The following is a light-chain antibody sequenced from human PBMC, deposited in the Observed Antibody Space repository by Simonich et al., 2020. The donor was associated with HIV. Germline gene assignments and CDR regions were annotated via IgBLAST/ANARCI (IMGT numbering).Light chain of an antibody. CDR2: SNN. CDR1: SSNIGSNT. CDR3: ATWDDSLNGPV. V-gene: IGLV1-44*01. Sequence: QSVLTQPPSASGTPGQRGTISCSGSSSNIGSNTVNWYQQLPGTAPKLLIYSNNQRPSGVPDLFSGSKSGTSASLAISGLQSEDEADYYCATWDDSLNGPVFGGGTKLTVL. J-gene: IGLJ3*02.